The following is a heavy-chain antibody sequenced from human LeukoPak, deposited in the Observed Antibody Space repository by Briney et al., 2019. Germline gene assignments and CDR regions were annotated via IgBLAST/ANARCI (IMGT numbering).Heavy chain of an antibody. J-gene: IGHJ4*02. CDR2: IYYSGST. V-gene: IGHV4-39*01. CDR3: ARGTTVIDY. D-gene: IGHD4-17*01. Sequence: SETLSLTCTVSGGSISSSSYYWGWIRQPPGKGLEWIGSIYYSGSTYYNTSLKSRVTISVDTSKNQFSLKLSSVTAADTAVYYCARGTTVIDYWGQGTLVTVSS. CDR1: GGSISSSSYY.